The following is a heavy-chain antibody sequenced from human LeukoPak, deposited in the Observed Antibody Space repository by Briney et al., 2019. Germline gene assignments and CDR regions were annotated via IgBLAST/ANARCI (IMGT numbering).Heavy chain of an antibody. Sequence: TAAETLSLTCTVSGASISVSGYYWGWIRQPRGKGLEWIGNIYDSGSTYYNASLQSRVTISIDTSKNQFSLRLSSVTAADTAMYYCAKSGGYGLIDYWGQGTLVTVSS. D-gene: IGHD1-26*01. J-gene: IGHJ4*02. CDR1: GASISVSGYY. CDR3: AKSGGYGLIDY. CDR2: IYDSGST. V-gene: IGHV4-39*01.